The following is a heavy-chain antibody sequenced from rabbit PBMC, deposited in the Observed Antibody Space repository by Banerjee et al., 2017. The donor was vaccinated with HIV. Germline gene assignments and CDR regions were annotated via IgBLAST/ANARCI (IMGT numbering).Heavy chain of an antibody. CDR3: ARGTSSSAYYSGSLNL. CDR1: GFSFSNGYV. Sequence: QEQLEESGGDLVKPEGSLTLSCTASGFSFSNGYVMCWVRPAPGKGLEWIACINTSTGNTVYASWAKGRFTISRTSSTTVTLQMTSLTAADTATYFCARGTSSSAYYSGSLNLWGPGTLVTVS. J-gene: IGHJ4*01. V-gene: IGHV1S45*01. D-gene: IGHD1-1*01. CDR2: INTSTGNT.